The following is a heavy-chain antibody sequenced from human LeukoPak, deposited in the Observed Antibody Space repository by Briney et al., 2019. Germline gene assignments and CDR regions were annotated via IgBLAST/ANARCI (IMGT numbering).Heavy chain of an antibody. Sequence: PGGSLRLSCAASGFTFSSYGMHWVRQAPGKGLEWVAVIWYDGGNKYYADSVKGRFTISRDNSKNTLYLQMNSLRAEDTAVYYCARDYYDSSGYNWFDPWGQGTLVTVSS. CDR2: IWYDGGNK. CDR1: GFTFSSYG. D-gene: IGHD3-22*01. CDR3: ARDYYDSSGYNWFDP. V-gene: IGHV3-33*01. J-gene: IGHJ5*02.